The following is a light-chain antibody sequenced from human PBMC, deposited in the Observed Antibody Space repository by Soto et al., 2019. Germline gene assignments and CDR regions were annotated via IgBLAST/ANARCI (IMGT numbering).Light chain of an antibody. CDR3: QQYSSYSPST. CDR1: QSISNW. J-gene: IGKJ1*01. Sequence: DIQMTQSPSTLSASVGDRVTITCRASQSISNWLAWYQQKPGKATKFLIYKASTLESGVPSRFSGSGSGTEFTLTITSLQPDDSATYYCQQYSSYSPSTFGQGTKVEIK. CDR2: KAS. V-gene: IGKV1-5*03.